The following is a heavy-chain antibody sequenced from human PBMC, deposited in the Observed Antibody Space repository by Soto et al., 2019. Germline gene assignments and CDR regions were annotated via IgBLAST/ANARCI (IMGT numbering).Heavy chain of an antibody. Sequence: GASVKVSCKASRYSFTDYHIHWVRQAPGQGLEWLGRINPKSGGTSTAQKFQGWVTMTRDRSISTVYMELTRLRSDDTAVYFCARGHSTDCSNGVCSFFYNHEMDVWGQGTTVTVSS. D-gene: IGHD2-8*01. CDR2: INPKSGGT. J-gene: IGHJ6*02. CDR3: ARGHSTDCSNGVCSFFYNHEMDV. CDR1: RYSFTDYH. V-gene: IGHV1-2*04.